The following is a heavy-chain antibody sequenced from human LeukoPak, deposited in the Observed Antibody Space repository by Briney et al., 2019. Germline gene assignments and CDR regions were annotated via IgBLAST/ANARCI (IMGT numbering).Heavy chain of an antibody. V-gene: IGHV3-23*01. J-gene: IGHJ4*02. Sequence: GGSLRLSCAASGFTFSSYAMSWVRQAPGKGLEWVSAISGSGGSTYYADSVRGRLTISRDNSKNTLYLQMNSLRAEDTAVYYCAKDRRPGGWHFDYWGQGTLVTVSS. CDR3: AKDRRPGGWHFDY. CDR1: GFTFSSYA. CDR2: ISGSGGST. D-gene: IGHD6-19*01.